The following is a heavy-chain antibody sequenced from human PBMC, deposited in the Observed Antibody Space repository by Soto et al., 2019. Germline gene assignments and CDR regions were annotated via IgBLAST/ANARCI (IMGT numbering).Heavy chain of an antibody. CDR1: GFAISRGYY. CDR3: AREKVGTTFFDN. D-gene: IGHD1-1*01. J-gene: IGHJ4*02. V-gene: IGHV4-38-2*02. Sequence: SETLSLTCSVPGFAISRGYYWSWVRQPPGKGLEWIGSIYPSVSSYHNPSLATRLRLSIDTSKNQFTLNLTSVTAADTALYFCAREKVGTTFFDNWGQGIQVTVSS. CDR2: IYPSVSS.